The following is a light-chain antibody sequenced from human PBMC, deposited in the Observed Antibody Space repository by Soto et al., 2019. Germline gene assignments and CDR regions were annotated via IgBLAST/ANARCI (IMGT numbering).Light chain of an antibody. J-gene: IGLJ1*01. CDR1: SSNIGSNY. CDR2: RNN. CDR3: AAWDHSLNASPV. Sequence: QSVLTQPPSASGTPGQRVTISCSGSSSNIGSNYVYWYQQLPGTAPKLLIYRNNQRPSGVPDRFSGSKSGTSASLAISGLRSQDEADYYCAAWDHSLNASPVFGTGTKLTVL. V-gene: IGLV1-47*01.